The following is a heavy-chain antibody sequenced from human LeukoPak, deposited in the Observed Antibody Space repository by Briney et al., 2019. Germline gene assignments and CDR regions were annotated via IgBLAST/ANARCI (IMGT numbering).Heavy chain of an antibody. V-gene: IGHV3-23*01. D-gene: IGHD6-6*01. CDR3: AKEPSYSSSSYFDY. Sequence: GGSLRLSCAASGFTFSSYAMSWVRQAPGKGLEWVSAISGSGGDTYYADSVKGRFTISRDNSKSTLYVQMNSLRAEDTAVYYCAKEPSYSSSSYFDYWGQGTLVTVSS. J-gene: IGHJ4*02. CDR1: GFTFSSYA. CDR2: ISGSGGDT.